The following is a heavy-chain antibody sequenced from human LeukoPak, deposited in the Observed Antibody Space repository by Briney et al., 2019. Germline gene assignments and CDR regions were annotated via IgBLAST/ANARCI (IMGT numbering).Heavy chain of an antibody. D-gene: IGHD3-22*01. Sequence: GASVKVSCKASGYTFTSYDINWVRQATGQGLEWMGWMNPNSGNTGYAQKFQGRVTITRNTSISTAYMELSSLRSEDTAVYYCARADYYDSSGYFRFGYWGQGTLVTVSS. CDR2: MNPNSGNT. CDR3: ARADYYDSSGYFRFGY. V-gene: IGHV1-8*03. CDR1: GYTFTSYD. J-gene: IGHJ4*02.